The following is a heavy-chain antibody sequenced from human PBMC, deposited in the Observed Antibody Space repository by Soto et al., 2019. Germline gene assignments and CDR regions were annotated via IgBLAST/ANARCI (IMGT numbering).Heavy chain of an antibody. CDR2: IWYDGSNK. CDR1: GFTFSSYG. Sequence: GGSLRLSCAASGFTFSSYGMHWVRQAPGKGLEWVAVIWYDGSNKYYADSVKGRFTISRDNSKNTLYLQMNSLRAEDTAVYYCARDPLLRSHFDYWGQGTLVTVSS. CDR3: ARDPLLRSHFDY. D-gene: IGHD1-26*01. V-gene: IGHV3-33*01. J-gene: IGHJ4*02.